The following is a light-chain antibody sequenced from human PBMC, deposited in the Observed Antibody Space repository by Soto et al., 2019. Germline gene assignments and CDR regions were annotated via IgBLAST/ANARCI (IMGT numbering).Light chain of an antibody. Sequence: DIQMTQSPSSLSASVGDRVTITCRASQSISRYLKWYQQKPGKAPKVLIYAASSLQSGVPSRFSGSGSGTDFTLTISSLQPEDFATYYCQQSYSTPPFTFGPGPKVDIK. CDR2: AAS. CDR1: QSISRY. V-gene: IGKV1-39*01. J-gene: IGKJ3*01. CDR3: QQSYSTPPFT.